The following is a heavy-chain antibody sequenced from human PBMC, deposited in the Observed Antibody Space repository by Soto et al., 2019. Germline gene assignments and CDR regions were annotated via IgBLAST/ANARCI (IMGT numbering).Heavy chain of an antibody. CDR1: GFTFSSYW. CDR2: IKQDGSEK. CDR3: ARGTAPKAAYSNYEWFGELFHSGYYYYGMDV. Sequence: PGGSLRLSCAASGFTFSSYWMSWVRQAPGKGLEWVANIKQDGSEKYYVDSVKGRFTISRDNAKNSLYLQMNSLRAEDTAVYYCARGTAPKAAYSNYEWFGELFHSGYYYYGMDVWGQGTTVTVSS. J-gene: IGHJ6*02. D-gene: IGHD3-10*01. V-gene: IGHV3-7*03.